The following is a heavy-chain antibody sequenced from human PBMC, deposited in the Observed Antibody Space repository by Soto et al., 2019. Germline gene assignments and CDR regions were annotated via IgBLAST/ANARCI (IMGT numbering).Heavy chain of an antibody. V-gene: IGHV4-31*03. CDR3: ASCPIAAAGRGKWFDP. Sequence: QVQLQESGPGLVKPSQTLSLTCTVSGGSISSGGYYWSWIRQHPGKGLEWIGYIYYSGSTYYNPSLKGRVTISVDTSKNQFSLKLSSVTAADTAGYYCASCPIAAAGRGKWFDPWGQGTLGTVSS. CDR2: IYYSGST. J-gene: IGHJ5*02. CDR1: GGSISSGGYY. D-gene: IGHD6-13*01.